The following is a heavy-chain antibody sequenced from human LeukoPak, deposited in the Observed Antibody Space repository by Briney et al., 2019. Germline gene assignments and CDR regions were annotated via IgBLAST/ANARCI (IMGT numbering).Heavy chain of an antibody. CDR3: ARGIVVAAKFYFDY. CDR2: INHSGST. V-gene: IGHV4-34*01. CDR1: GGSFSGYY. J-gene: IGHJ4*02. Sequence: SETLSLTCAAYGGSFSGYYWSWIRQPPGKGLEWIGEINHSGSTNYNPSLKSRVTISVDTSKNQFSLKLSSVTAADTAVYYCARGIVVAAKFYFDYWGQGTLVTVSS. D-gene: IGHD2-15*01.